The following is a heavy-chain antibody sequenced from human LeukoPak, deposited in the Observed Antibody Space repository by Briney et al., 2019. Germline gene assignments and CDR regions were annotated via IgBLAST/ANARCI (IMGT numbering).Heavy chain of an antibody. V-gene: IGHV4-59*08. J-gene: IGHJ4*02. Sequence: SETLSLTCTVSGGSIGSNYWTWIRQPPGKGLEYIGYIYYTGGTNYNPSLKSRVTISVDTSKNQFSLKLTSVTAADTAVYFCAKYGNSGWVIDDWGQGTLVTVSS. CDR2: IYYTGGT. CDR3: AKYGNSGWVIDD. CDR1: GGSIGSNY. D-gene: IGHD6-19*01.